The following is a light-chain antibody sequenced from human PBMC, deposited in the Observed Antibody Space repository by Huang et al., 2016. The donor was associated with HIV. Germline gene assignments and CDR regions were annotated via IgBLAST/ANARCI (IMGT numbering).Light chain of an antibody. Sequence: DIQMTQSPSFLSASVGDRVTITCRASQSLDTFLNWYQHKPGRAPRLLIYATSSLQSEVPSRVTGGGSGTHFTLTINNLQPDDFATYYCQQSHTGPRTFGQGTKLEIK. CDR2: ATS. J-gene: IGKJ2*01. V-gene: IGKV1-39*01. CDR1: QSLDTF. CDR3: QQSHTGPRT.